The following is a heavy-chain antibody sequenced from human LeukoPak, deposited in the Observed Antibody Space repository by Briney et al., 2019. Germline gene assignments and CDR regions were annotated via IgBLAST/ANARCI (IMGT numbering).Heavy chain of an antibody. Sequence: PWGSLRLSCAASGFTFKSYYMHWVRQAPGKGLEYVSAISCNGGSTYYANSVKGRFTISRDNSKNMLYLQMGSLRAEDVAVYYCVKDGGQHYAEFFHHWGQGTLVTVSS. CDR3: VKDGGQHYAEFFHH. J-gene: IGHJ1*01. CDR2: ISCNGGST. CDR1: GFTFKSYY. V-gene: IGHV3-64*01. D-gene: IGHD3-16*01.